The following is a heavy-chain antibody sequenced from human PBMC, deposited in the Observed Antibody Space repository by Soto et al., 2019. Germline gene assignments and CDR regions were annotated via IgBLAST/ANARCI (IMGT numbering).Heavy chain of an antibody. V-gene: IGHV2-5*02. Sequence: QITLKESGPTLVKPTQTLTLTCTFSGFSLSTHGVGVGWVRQPAGKALEWLALIYWDDDKRYSESLNSRLTTTQDTSQNQVVLTMTNMDHVDTATYYCAHAMLYCTGGSCSTWFDSWGQGTLVTVSS. CDR2: IYWDDDK. CDR1: GFSLSTHGVG. J-gene: IGHJ5*01. CDR3: AHAMLYCTGGSCSTWFDS. D-gene: IGHD2-15*01.